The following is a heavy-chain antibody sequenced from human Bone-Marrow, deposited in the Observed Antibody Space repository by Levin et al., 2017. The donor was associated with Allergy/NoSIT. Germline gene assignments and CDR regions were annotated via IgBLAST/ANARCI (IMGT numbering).Heavy chain of an antibody. V-gene: IGHV3-23*01. Sequence: GESLKISCAASGFTFSRRAMSWLRQVPGKGLEWVSSISSSGNNRNYADSVKGRFTISRENSNNTLSLPMHSLREDDTALYFCAKKMGYTSGWPEFWGQGVRVTVSS. J-gene: IGHJ4*02. D-gene: IGHD6-19*01. CDR3: AKKMGYTSGWPEF. CDR2: ISSSGNNR. CDR1: GFTFSRRA.